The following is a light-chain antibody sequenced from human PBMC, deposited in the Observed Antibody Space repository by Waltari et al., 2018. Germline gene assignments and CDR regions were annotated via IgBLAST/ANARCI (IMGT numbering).Light chain of an antibody. J-gene: IGKJ4*01. Sequence: DIQMTQSPSSVSASVGDRVTINCRASQDIGSWLAWYQHKPGKAPKLLIYVATNLQRGVPSRFSGSGSGTDFTLTISGLQADDSAIYYCLQAKNFPAVSFGGGTKVEIK. CDR3: LQAKNFPAVS. CDR2: VAT. V-gene: IGKV1-12*01. CDR1: QDIGSW.